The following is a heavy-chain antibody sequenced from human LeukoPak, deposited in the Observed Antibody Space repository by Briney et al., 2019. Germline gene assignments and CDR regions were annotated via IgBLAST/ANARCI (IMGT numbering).Heavy chain of an antibody. CDR3: AKAMGATLFDY. V-gene: IGHV3-21*04. J-gene: IGHJ4*02. Sequence: NPGGSLRLSCAASGFTFSSYSMNWVRQAPGKGLEWVSSISSSSTYIYYADSVKGRFTISRDNSKNTLYLQMNSLRAGDTAVYYCAKAMGATLFDYWGQGTLVTVSS. D-gene: IGHD1-26*01. CDR1: GFTFSSYS. CDR2: ISSSSTYI.